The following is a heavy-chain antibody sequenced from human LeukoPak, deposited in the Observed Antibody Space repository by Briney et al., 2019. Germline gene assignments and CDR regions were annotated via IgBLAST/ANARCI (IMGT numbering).Heavy chain of an antibody. CDR3: ARAYVDTAMVGFDY. D-gene: IGHD5-18*01. CDR2: IYHSGST. J-gene: IGHJ4*02. Sequence: PSETLSLTCAVSGGSISSSNWWSWVRQPPGKGLEWIGEIYHSGSTNYSPSLKSRVTISVDKSKNQFSLKLSSVTAADTAVYYCARAYVDTAMVGFDYWGQGTLVTVSS. V-gene: IGHV4-4*02. CDR1: GGSISSSNW.